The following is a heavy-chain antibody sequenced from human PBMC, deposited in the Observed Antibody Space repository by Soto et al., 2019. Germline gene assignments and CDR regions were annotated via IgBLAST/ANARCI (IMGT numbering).Heavy chain of an antibody. CDR2: IYYSGST. Sequence: LSLTCTVSGGSISSGDYYWSWIRQPPGKGLEWIGYIYYSGSTYYNPSLKSRVTISVDTSKNQFSLKLSSVTAADTAVYYCARGVRTTIFGVVMWFDPWGQGTLVTVSS. CDR1: GGSISSGDYY. J-gene: IGHJ5*02. V-gene: IGHV4-30-4*01. CDR3: ARGVRTTIFGVVMWFDP. D-gene: IGHD3-3*01.